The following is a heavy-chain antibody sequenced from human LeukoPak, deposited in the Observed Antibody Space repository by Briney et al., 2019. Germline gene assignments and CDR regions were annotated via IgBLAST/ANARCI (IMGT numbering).Heavy chain of an antibody. J-gene: IGHJ4*02. CDR1: GGSFSAYY. Sequence: KPSETLSLTCAVYGGSFSAYYWSWIRQPPGKGLEWVSTISSSGNNTYYTDSVKGRFTISRDNSKNTLFLQMNSLRVEDTAVYYCARVQREYYYDSSGIMGNWGQGTLVTVSS. D-gene: IGHD3-22*01. CDR3: ARVQREYYYDSSGIMGN. V-gene: IGHV3-11*04. CDR2: ISSSGNNT.